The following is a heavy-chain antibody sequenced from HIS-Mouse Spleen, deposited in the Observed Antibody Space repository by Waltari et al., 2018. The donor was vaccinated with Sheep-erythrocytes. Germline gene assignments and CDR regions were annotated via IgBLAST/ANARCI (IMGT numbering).Heavy chain of an antibody. CDR2: ISSSSSYI. D-gene: IGHD1-26*01. V-gene: IGHV3-21*01. Sequence: EVQLVESGGGLVKPGGSLRLSCAASGFTFSSYSLNLVRQAPGKGLEGVSSISSSSSYIYYADSVKGRFTISRDNAKNSLYLQMNSLRAEDTAVYYCARVASGATFDYWGQGTLVTVSS. CDR1: GFTFSSYS. J-gene: IGHJ4*02. CDR3: ARVASGATFDY.